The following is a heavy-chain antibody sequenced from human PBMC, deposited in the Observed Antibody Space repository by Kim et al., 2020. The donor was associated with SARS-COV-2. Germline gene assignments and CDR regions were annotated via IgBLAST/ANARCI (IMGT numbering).Heavy chain of an antibody. D-gene: IGHD3-10*01. J-gene: IGHJ4*02. CDR1: GFTFSSYA. V-gene: IGHV3-30*04. Sequence: GGSLRLSCAASGFTFSSYAMHWVRQAPGKGLEWVAVISYDGSNKYYADSVKGRFTISRDNSKNTLYLQMNSLRAEDTAVYYCASGMVRGVNSSDYWGQGTLVTVSS. CDR3: ASGMVRGVNSSDY. CDR2: ISYDGSNK.